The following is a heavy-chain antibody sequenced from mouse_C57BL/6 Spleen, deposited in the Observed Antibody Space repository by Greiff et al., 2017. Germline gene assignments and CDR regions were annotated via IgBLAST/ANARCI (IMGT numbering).Heavy chain of an antibody. CDR3: ARGQSGPKYFDD. D-gene: IGHD1-3*01. CDR2: IDPSDSYT. V-gene: IGHV1-50*01. J-gene: IGHJ1*03. CDR1: GYTFTCYC. Sequence: QVQLQQSGAELVKPGASVKLSCKASGYTFTCYCMQWVNQRPGQGLEWIGEIDPSDSYTKYNHKFKGKATLTVDTSSSTADMQLSSVTSEDSAVYYCARGQSGPKYFDDWGTGTTVTVSS.